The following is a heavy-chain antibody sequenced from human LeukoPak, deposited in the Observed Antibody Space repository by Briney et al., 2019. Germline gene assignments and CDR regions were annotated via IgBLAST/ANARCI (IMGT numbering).Heavy chain of an antibody. V-gene: IGHV4-61*02. CDR3: ARLRGGYYYYYYMDV. D-gene: IGHD3-16*01. J-gene: IGHJ6*03. CDR1: GGSISSGSYY. Sequence: SQTLSLTCTVSGGSISSGSYYGSCSRQPAGKGLEWIGRIYTSGSTNYNPSLKTRVTISVDTSKNQFSLKLSSVTAADTAVYYCARLRGGYYYYYYMDVWGKGTTVTVSS. CDR2: IYTSGST.